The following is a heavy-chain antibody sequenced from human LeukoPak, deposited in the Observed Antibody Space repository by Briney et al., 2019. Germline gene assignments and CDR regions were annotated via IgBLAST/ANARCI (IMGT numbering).Heavy chain of an antibody. Sequence: GVSLQISCKGSGYSFTNYWIAWVRPMPGKGLEWMGIIYPGDSDTKYSPSFEGQVTISADKSINTAYLQWNSLKASDTAIYYCARDTSGYYFLDLWGRGTLVIVSS. D-gene: IGHD3-22*01. CDR3: ARDTSGYYFLDL. V-gene: IGHV5-51*01. CDR1: GYSFTNYW. J-gene: IGHJ2*01. CDR2: IYPGDSDT.